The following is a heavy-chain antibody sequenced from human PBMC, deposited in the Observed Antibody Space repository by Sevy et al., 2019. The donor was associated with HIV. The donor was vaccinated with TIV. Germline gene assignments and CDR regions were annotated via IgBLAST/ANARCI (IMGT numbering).Heavy chain of an antibody. J-gene: IGHJ4*02. D-gene: IGHD3-22*01. CDR2: IRSKANSYAT. CDR3: TRHIDDSSVYYFDY. Sequence: GGSLRLSCAASGFTFSGSAMHWVRQASGKGLEWVGRIRSKANSYATAYAASVKGRFTISRDDSKNTAYLQMNSLKTEDTAVYYCTRHIDDSSVYYFDYWGQGTLVTVSP. CDR1: GFTFSGSA. V-gene: IGHV3-73*01.